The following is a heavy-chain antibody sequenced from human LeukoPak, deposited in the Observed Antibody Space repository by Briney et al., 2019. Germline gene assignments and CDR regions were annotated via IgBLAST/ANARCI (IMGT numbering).Heavy chain of an antibody. D-gene: IGHD6-13*01. CDR3: ARGQYSSSWFRPDYYYYMDV. J-gene: IGHJ6*03. Sequence: GASVTVSCKASGYTFTSYDINWVRQATGQGLEWMGWMNPNSGNTGYAQKFQGRVTMTRNTSISTAYMELSSLRSEDTAVYYCARGQYSSSWFRPDYYYYMDVWGKGTTVTISS. V-gene: IGHV1-8*01. CDR2: MNPNSGNT. CDR1: GYTFTSYD.